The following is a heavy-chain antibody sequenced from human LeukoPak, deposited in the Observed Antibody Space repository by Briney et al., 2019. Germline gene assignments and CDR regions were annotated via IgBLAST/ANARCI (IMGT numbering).Heavy chain of an antibody. CDR2: IKSKTDGGTT. CDR1: GFTFSNAW. CDR3: TLRITMVRGVNDH. J-gene: IGHJ4*02. V-gene: IGHV3-15*01. D-gene: IGHD3-10*01. Sequence: GGSLRLSCAASGFTFSNAWMSWVRQAPGKGLEWVGRIKSKTDGGTTDYAAPVKGRFTISRDDSKNTLYLQMNSLKTEDTAVYYYTLRITMVRGVNDHWGQGTLVTASS.